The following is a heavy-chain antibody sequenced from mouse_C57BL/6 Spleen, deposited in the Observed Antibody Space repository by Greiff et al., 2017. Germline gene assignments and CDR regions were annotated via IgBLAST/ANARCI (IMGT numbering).Heavy chain of an antibody. CDR1: GFTFSDYY. CDR3: ARHGGNYYEGYWYFDV. CDR2: ISNGGGST. D-gene: IGHD1-1*01. J-gene: IGHJ1*03. V-gene: IGHV5-12*01. Sequence: EVHLVESGGGLVQPGGSLKLSCAASGFTFSDYYMYWVRQTPEKRLEWVAYISNGGGSTYYPYTVKGRFTISRDNAKNTLYLQMSRLKSEDTAMYYCARHGGNYYEGYWYFDVWGTGTTVTVSS.